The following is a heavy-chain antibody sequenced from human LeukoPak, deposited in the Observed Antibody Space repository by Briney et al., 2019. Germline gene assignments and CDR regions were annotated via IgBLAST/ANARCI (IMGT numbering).Heavy chain of an antibody. J-gene: IGHJ5*02. CDR3: ASHYGDYSNWFDP. CDR1: GGTFSSYA. V-gene: IGHV1-69*13. D-gene: IGHD4-17*01. CDR2: IIPIFGTA. Sequence: ASVKVSCKASGGTFSSYAISWVRQAPGQGLEWMGGIIPIFGTANYAQKFQGRVTITADESTSTAYMELSSLRSEDTAVYHCASHYGDYSNWFDPWGQGALVTVSS.